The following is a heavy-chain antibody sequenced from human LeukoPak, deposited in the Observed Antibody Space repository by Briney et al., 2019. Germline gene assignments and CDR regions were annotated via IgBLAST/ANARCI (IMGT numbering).Heavy chain of an antibody. D-gene: IGHD2-21*01. V-gene: IGHV1-8*01. CDR2: MNPNSGNT. CDR1: GYTFTSYD. CDR3: ARGLPGHLCGGDCYDFDY. Sequence: GASVKVSCKASGYTFTSYDINWVRQATGQGLEWMGWMNPNSGNTGYAQKFQGRVTITRNTSISTAYMELSSLRSEDTAVYYCARGLPGHLCGGDCYDFDYWGQGTLVTVSS. J-gene: IGHJ4*02.